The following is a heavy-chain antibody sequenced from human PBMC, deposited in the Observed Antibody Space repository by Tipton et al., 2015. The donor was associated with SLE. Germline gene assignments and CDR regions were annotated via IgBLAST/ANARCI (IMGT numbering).Heavy chain of an antibody. Sequence: TLSLTCTVSGGSISRHFWSWIRQPPGKGLEWIGEINHSGSTNYNPSLKSRVTISVDTSKNQFSLPLNSVTPEDTAVYYCAREGAVAGFDYWGQGTLVTVSS. CDR1: GGSISRHF. J-gene: IGHJ4*02. V-gene: IGHV4-34*01. CDR3: AREGAVAGFDY. CDR2: INHSGST. D-gene: IGHD6-19*01.